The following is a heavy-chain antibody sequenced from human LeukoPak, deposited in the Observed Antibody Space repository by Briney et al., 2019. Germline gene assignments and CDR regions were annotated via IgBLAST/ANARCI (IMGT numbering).Heavy chain of an antibody. J-gene: IGHJ4*02. CDR2: FYHSGGP. V-gene: IGHV4-38-2*02. D-gene: IGHD3-10*01. CDR1: GYSISSGYY. CDR3: AREAVHYGSGSLDY. Sequence: SETLSLTCSVSGYSISSGYYWGWIRQPPGKGLEWIGNFYHSGGPYYTPSLKSRVTISIDTSRNQFSLIVTSVTAADTAVYYCAREAVHYGSGSLDYWGQGTLVTVSS.